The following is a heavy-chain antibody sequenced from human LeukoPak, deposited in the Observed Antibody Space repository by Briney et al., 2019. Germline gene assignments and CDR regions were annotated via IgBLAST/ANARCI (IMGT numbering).Heavy chain of an antibody. CDR1: GFTFGDYG. Sequence: PGGSLRLSCTASGFTFGDYGMSWVRQAPGKVLEWVGFIRSKAYGTTTEYAASVKGRFTISRDDSKNIAHLQMNGLKTEDTAVYYCTRVGPSGGLWGFLDYWGQGTLVTVSS. CDR3: TRVGPSGGLWGFLDY. D-gene: IGHD6-19*01. CDR2: IRSKAYGTTT. V-gene: IGHV3-49*04. J-gene: IGHJ4*02.